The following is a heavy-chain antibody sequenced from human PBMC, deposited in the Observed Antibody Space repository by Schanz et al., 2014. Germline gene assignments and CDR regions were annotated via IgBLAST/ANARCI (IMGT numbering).Heavy chain of an antibody. V-gene: IGHV1-46*01. J-gene: IGHJ4*02. CDR2: INPSGGST. CDR3: ASSGAGYSSSWDFDY. D-gene: IGHD6-13*01. CDR1: GYTFTSYS. Sequence: QVQLVQSGAEVKKPGASVKVSCKASGYTFTSYSIHWVRQAPGQGLEWMGMINPSGGSTTYAQKFQGRVTMTRDKSTSTAYMELSSLRSDDTAVYYCASSGAGYSSSWDFDYWGQGTLVTVSS.